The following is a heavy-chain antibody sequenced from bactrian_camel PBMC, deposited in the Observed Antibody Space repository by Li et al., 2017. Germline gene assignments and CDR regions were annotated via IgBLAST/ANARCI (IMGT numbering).Heavy chain of an antibody. V-gene: IGHV3S53*01. Sequence: HVQLVESGGGSVRAGGSLTLSCAASTYGYSEEFMGWFRQAPGKAREGVAAIDSDGSTSYADSVKGRFTISQDNAKNTLYLQMNSLKPEDTAMYYCAATDDIMMGWVYGEYNYWGQGTQVTVS. J-gene: IGHJ4*01. CDR1: TYGYSEEF. D-gene: IGHD5*01. CDR3: AATDDIMMGWVYGEYNY. CDR2: IDSDGST.